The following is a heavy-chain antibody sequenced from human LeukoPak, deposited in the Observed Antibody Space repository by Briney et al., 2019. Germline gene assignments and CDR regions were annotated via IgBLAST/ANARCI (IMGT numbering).Heavy chain of an antibody. CDR2: INPNSGGT. CDR1: GYTFNDYY. CDR3: ARVYLGVYYYGSSGYSHLDY. D-gene: IGHD3-22*01. V-gene: IGHV1-2*02. Sequence: ASVKVSCQAPGYTFNDYYMHWVRQAPGQGLEWMGWINPNSGGTNYAQKFQSRVTMTRDTSISTAYMELSRLRSDDTAVYYCARVYLGVYYYGSSGYSHLDYWGQGTLITVSS. J-gene: IGHJ4*02.